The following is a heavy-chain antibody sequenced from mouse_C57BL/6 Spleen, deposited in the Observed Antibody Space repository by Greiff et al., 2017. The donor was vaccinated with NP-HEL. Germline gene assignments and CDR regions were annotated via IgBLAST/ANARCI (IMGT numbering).Heavy chain of an antibody. CDR3: ARGEDNEYDAGFDY. CDR2: IWSGGSR. D-gene: IGHD2-4*01. V-gene: IGHV2-2*01. CDR1: GFSFTSYG. J-gene: IGHJ2*01. Sequence: QVQLQQSGPDLVQPSQCLSISCTVSGFSFTSYGVHWVRQSPGKGLEWLGVIWSGGSRDYNAAVISRLSISKDNSKSQFFFKMNSLQADDTAKYYCARGEDNEYDAGFDYWGQGTTRTVSS.